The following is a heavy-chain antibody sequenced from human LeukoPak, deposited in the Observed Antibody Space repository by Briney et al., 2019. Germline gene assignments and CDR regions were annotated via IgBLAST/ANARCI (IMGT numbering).Heavy chain of an antibody. CDR2: ISGSGAST. J-gene: IGHJ4*02. V-gene: IGHV3-23*01. D-gene: IGHD5-18*01. Sequence: PGGSLRLSCAASGFTFSIYAMSWVRQAPGKGLEWVSAISGSGASTYYADSVKGRFTISRDNSKNTLYLQMNSPRAEDTAVYYCAKERGYSYGPLDYWGQGTLVTVSS. CDR3: AKERGYSYGPLDY. CDR1: GFTFSIYA.